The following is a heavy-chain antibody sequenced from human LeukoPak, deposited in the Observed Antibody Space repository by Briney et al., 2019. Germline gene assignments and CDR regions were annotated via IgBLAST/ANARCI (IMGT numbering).Heavy chain of an antibody. D-gene: IGHD4-23*01. CDR3: ARDLVRGPANNWFDP. J-gene: IGHJ5*02. CDR2: IYHSGST. Sequence: PSQALSLTCTVSGGSISSGGYYWSWIRQPPGKGLEWIGYIYHSGSTYYIPSLKSRVTISVDRSKNQFSLKLSSVTAADTAVYYCARDLVRGPANNWFDPWGQGTLVTVSS. CDR1: GGSISSGGYY. V-gene: IGHV4-30-2*01.